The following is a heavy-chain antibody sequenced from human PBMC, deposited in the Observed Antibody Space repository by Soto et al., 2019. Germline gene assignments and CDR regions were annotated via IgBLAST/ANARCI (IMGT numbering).Heavy chain of an antibody. Sequence: SETLSLTCAVSGYSISSGYHWAWIRQPPGKGLEWVGSVYHSGSTYYKSSLKSRITISVDTSKNQFSLKLTSVTAADTAVYYCARSGYGGHGYCDYWAQGTLVTVSS. CDR2: VYHSGST. J-gene: IGHJ4*02. V-gene: IGHV4-38-2*01. CDR3: ARSGYGGHGYCDY. CDR1: GYSISSGYH. D-gene: IGHD5-12*01.